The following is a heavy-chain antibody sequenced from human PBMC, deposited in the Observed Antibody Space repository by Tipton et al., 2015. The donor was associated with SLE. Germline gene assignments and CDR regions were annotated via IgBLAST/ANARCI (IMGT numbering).Heavy chain of an antibody. CDR1: GYSFTSHW. CDR3: ARQGDSSASVDGFDV. CDR2: IDPGDSYT. J-gene: IGHJ3*01. Sequence: QLVQSGGEVKKPGGSLKISCQGLGYSFTSHWVGWVRQMPGKGLEWMGIIDPGDSYTTYSPSFEGNVTISVDKSISTTYLQWSSLKASDTAIYYCARQGDSSASVDGFDVWGQGTMVTVS. D-gene: IGHD3-22*01. V-gene: IGHV5-51*01.